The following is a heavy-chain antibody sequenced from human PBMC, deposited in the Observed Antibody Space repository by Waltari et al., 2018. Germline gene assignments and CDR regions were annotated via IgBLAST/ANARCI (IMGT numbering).Heavy chain of an antibody. CDR3: ARRARAGSGVYYFDS. V-gene: IGHV4-39*01. D-gene: IGHD3-3*01. CDR2: INYIGNT. J-gene: IGHJ4*02. CDR1: GAPISSSRHY. Sequence: QLQLQESGPGLVKPSETLSLTCTVPGAPISSSRHYWGWIRQPPGKGLEWIGSINYIGNTYNNPSLKSRVTISVDTSKNQFSLKMNSVTATDTAVYYCARRARAGSGVYYFDSWGQGTLVTVSS.